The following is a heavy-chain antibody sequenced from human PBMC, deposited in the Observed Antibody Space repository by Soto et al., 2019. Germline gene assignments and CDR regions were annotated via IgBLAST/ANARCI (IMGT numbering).Heavy chain of an antibody. D-gene: IGHD6-25*01. Sequence: QVQLVQSGAAVKKPGASVKVSCKASGYSFTRYYMHWVQQAPGQGLEWMGVINPGVGSTTYGQNFQDTVTMSMDTSTSTFYMEFTNLKSEHTAVYHCAREGPIAAAGPYYYSGIDVSGHGTTVTVSS. CDR3: AREGPIAAAGPYYYSGIDV. CDR2: INPGVGST. V-gene: IGHV1-46*01. J-gene: IGHJ6*02. CDR1: GYSFTRYY.